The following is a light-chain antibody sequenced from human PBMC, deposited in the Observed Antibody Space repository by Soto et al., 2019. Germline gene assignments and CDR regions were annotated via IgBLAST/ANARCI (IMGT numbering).Light chain of an antibody. J-gene: IGKJ1*01. Sequence: DIQMTQSPSTLSASVEDRVTITCRASQSISIWLAWYQQKPGKAPKLLIYDAFKLESGVPSRFSGSGSGTDFTLTISSLQPDDFATYYCQQYNSYPKTFGRGTKVDIK. CDR1: QSISIW. V-gene: IGKV1-5*01. CDR2: DAF. CDR3: QQYNSYPKT.